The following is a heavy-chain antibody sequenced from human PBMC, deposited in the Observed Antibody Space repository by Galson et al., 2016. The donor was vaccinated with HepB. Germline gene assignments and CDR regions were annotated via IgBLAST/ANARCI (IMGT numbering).Heavy chain of an antibody. CDR3: AKDRLPASSINYPGLDV. CDR1: GGTFNNYA. V-gene: IGHV1-69*10. Sequence: SVTVSCKASGGTFNNYAISWVRQAPGQGLEWMGGIIPILGGANYAQNFQGRVTITADKSTSTAYMELSSLTSDDTAVYYCAKDRLPASSINYPGLDVWGQGTTVTVS. D-gene: IGHD6-13*01. CDR2: IIPILGGA. J-gene: IGHJ6*02.